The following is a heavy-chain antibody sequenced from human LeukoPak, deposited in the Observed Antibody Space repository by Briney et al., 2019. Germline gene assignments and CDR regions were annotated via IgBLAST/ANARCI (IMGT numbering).Heavy chain of an antibody. Sequence: GGSLRLSCAASGFTFRSYSMNWVRQAPGKGLEWVSAIDPSSTYIYYADSVKGRFTISRDNAENSLYLQMNSLRVEDTAVYYCAGDPAAMDGYFQHWGQGTLVTVSS. D-gene: IGHD2-2*01. CDR3: AGDPAAMDGYFQH. J-gene: IGHJ1*01. V-gene: IGHV3-21*01. CDR2: IDPSSTYI. CDR1: GFTFRSYS.